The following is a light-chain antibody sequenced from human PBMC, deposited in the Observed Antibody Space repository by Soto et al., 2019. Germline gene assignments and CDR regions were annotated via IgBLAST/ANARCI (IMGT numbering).Light chain of an antibody. CDR3: CSYAGSSPHYV. Sequence: QSALTQPASVSGSPGQSITISCTGTSSDIGTYNLVSWYQQHPGKAPKLIIYEVTKRPSGVSSRFSGSKSGNAASVTISGLQAEDEADYYCCSYAGSSPHYVFGSGTKVTVL. V-gene: IGLV2-23*02. J-gene: IGLJ1*01. CDR2: EVT. CDR1: SSDIGTYNL.